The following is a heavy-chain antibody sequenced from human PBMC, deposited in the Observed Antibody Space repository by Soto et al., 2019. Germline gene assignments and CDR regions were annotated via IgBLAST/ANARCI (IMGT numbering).Heavy chain of an antibody. D-gene: IGHD5-12*01. CDR1: GFSLTNNAVG. V-gene: IGHV2-5*02. Sequence: QITLKESGPTLVKPTQTLTLTCSFSGFSLTNNAVGVGWIRQPPGKALEWLALIYGDDDKRYSPSLKSRLTSTKDTPKNPVVLTMTNKDPLVNTTYYWGPNSFPFFDVSGTHYFDHWGQGTLGTVSP. CDR3: GPNSFPFFDVSGTHYFDH. J-gene: IGHJ4*02. CDR2: IYGDDDK.